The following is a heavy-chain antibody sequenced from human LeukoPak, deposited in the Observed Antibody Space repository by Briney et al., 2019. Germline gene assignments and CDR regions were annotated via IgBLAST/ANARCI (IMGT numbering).Heavy chain of an antibody. CDR2: IYYSGST. CDR1: GGSISSYY. D-gene: IGHD5-12*01. J-gene: IGHJ4*02. CDR3: ARGSGYDAIGY. Sequence: SETLSLTCTVSGGSISSYYWSWIRQPPGKGLEWIGYIYYSGSTNYNPSLKSRVTISVDTSKNQFSLKLSSVTAADTAVYYCARGSGYDAIGYWGQGTLVTVSS. V-gene: IGHV4-59*01.